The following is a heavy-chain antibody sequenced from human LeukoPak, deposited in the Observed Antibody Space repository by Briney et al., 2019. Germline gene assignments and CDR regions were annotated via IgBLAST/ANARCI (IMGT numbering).Heavy chain of an antibody. J-gene: IGHJ4*02. CDR2: ITTNTGDP. CDR3: ARDGAKLDY. Sequence: ASVKVSCKASGYTFTNYAVSWVRQAPGQGLEWMGWITTNTGDPTYAQGFTGRFVFSLDTSVSTTYLQISSLKADDTAVYYCARDGAKLDYWGQGTLVTVSS. V-gene: IGHV7-4-1*02. CDR1: GYTFTNYA.